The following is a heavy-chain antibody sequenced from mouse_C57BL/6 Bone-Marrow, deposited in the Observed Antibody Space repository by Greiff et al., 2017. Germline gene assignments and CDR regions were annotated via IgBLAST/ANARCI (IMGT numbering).Heavy chain of an antibody. J-gene: IGHJ4*01. CDR2: ISYDGSN. V-gene: IGHV3-6*01. CDR3: AREDHLDY. Sequence: ESGPGLVKPSQSLSLTCSVTGYSITSGYYWNWIRQFPGNKLEWMGYISYDGSNNYNPSLKNRISITRDTSKNQFFLTLNSVTTEDTATYYCAREDHLDYWGQGTSVTVSS. CDR1: GYSITSGYY.